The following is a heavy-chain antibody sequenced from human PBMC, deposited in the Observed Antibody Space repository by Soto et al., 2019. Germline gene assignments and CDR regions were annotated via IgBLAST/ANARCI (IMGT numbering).Heavy chain of an antibody. CDR1: GGSVSSGSYY. Sequence: SETLSLTCTVSGGSVSSGSYYWSWIRQPPGKGLEWIGYIYYSGSTNYNPSLKSRVTISVDTSKNQFSLKLSSVTAADTAVYYCARADYSNYHRFDYWGQGTLVTVSS. J-gene: IGHJ4*02. CDR3: ARADYSNYHRFDY. V-gene: IGHV4-61*01. CDR2: IYYSGST. D-gene: IGHD4-4*01.